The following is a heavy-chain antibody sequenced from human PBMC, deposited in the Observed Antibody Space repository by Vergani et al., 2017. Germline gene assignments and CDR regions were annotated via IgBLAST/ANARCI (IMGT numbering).Heavy chain of an antibody. CDR3: ARDWGPWDIVVVGNY. Sequence: VQLVESGGGLVQPGGSLRLSCAASGFTVSSNYMSWVRQAPGKGLEWVAVISYDGSNKYYADSVKGRFTISRDNSKNTLYLQMNSLRAEDTAVYYCARDWGPWDIVVVGNYWGQGTLVTVSS. CDR2: ISYDGSNK. D-gene: IGHD2-2*01. J-gene: IGHJ4*02. V-gene: IGHV3-30-3*01. CDR1: GFTVSSNY.